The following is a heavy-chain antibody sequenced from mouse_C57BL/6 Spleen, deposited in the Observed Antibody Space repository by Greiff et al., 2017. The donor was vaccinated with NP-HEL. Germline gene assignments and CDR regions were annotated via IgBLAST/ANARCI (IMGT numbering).Heavy chain of an antibody. J-gene: IGHJ2*01. CDR2: IDPSDSHT. CDR3: ARAPITTVVAWGDY. V-gene: IGHV1-50*01. D-gene: IGHD1-1*01. CDR1: GYTFTSYW. Sequence: QQSCKASGYTFTSYWMQWVKQRPGQGLEWIGEIDPSDSHTNYNQKFKGKATLTVDTSSSTAYMQLSSLTSEDSAVYYCARAPITTVVAWGDYWGQGTTLTVSS.